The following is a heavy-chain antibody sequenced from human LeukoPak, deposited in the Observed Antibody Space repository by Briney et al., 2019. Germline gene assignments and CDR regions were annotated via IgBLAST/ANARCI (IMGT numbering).Heavy chain of an antibody. J-gene: IGHJ3*02. D-gene: IGHD3-16*01. CDR2: IWYDGSNK. CDR3: ARDLRGVDYVWGSYYGAFDI. Sequence: PGRSLRLSCAASGFTFSSYGMHWVRQAPGKGLEWVAVIWYDGSNKYYADSVKGRFTISRDNSKNTLYLQMNSLRAEDTAVYYCARDLRGVDYVWGSYYGAFDIWGQGTMVTVSS. V-gene: IGHV3-33*01. CDR1: GFTFSSYG.